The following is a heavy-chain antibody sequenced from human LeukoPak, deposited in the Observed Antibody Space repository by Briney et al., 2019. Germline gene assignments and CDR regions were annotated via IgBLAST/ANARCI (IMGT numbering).Heavy chain of an antibody. D-gene: IGHD2/OR15-2a*01. Sequence: GGSLRLSCAASGFTFTSYSMNWVRQAPGKGLEWVSTISGGGGSTYYADSVKGRFTISKDNAKNTVYLQMNSLRAEDTAVYYCVSFYETYWGRGTLVTVSS. CDR3: VSFYETY. CDR2: ISGGGGST. CDR1: GFTFTSYS. J-gene: IGHJ4*02. V-gene: IGHV3-23*01.